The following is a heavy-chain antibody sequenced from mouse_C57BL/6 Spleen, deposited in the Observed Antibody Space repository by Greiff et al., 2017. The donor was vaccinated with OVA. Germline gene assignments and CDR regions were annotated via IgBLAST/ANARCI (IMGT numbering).Heavy chain of an antibody. CDR2: ISYDGSN. J-gene: IGHJ3*01. V-gene: IGHV3-6*01. CDR1: GYSITSGYY. D-gene: IGHD1-1*01. Sequence: EVQVVESGPGLVKPSQSLSLTCSVTGYSITSGYYWNWIRQFPGNKLEWMGYISYDGSNNYNPSLKNRISITRDTSKNQFFLKLNSVTTEDTATYYCAIYGSSYDFAYWGQGTLVTVSA. CDR3: AIYGSSYDFAY.